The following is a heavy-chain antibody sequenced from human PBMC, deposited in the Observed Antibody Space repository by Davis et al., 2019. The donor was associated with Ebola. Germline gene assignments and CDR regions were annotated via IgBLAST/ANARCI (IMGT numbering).Heavy chain of an antibody. V-gene: IGHV4-34*12. Sequence: SETLSLTCAVYGGSFSGYYWSWIRQPPGKGLEWMGSIFRTGATSYNPSLKSRVTISLDTSKNHFSLKLSSVTAADTAVYYCARQSSSSWGDYWGQGTLVTVSS. J-gene: IGHJ4*02. CDR1: GGSFSGYY. CDR2: IFRTGAT. CDR3: ARQSSSSWGDY. D-gene: IGHD6-6*01.